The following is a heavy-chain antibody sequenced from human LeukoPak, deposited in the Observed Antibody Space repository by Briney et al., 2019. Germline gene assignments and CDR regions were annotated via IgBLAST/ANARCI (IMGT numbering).Heavy chain of an antibody. CDR2: IYYSGTT. CDR3: ARRVRLPTTVSQHTRNWFDP. V-gene: IGHV4-39*01. Sequence: SETLSLTCTVSGGSISSSSYYWGWIRQPPGKGLEWIGSIYYSGTTYYNPSLKSRVTISVDTSKNQFSLKLSSVTAADTAVYYCARRVRLPTTVSQHTRNWFDPWGQGTLVTVSS. J-gene: IGHJ5*02. D-gene: IGHD4-17*01. CDR1: GGSISSSSYY.